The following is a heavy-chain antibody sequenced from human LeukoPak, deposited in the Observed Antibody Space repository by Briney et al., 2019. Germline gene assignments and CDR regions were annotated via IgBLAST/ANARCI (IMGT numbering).Heavy chain of an antibody. D-gene: IGHD2-2*02. CDR2: INHSGST. J-gene: IGHJ5*02. CDR3: ARVGYCSSTSCYRKRWFDP. CDR1: GGSISSYY. Sequence: PSETLSLTCTVSGGSISSYYWSWIRQPPGKGLEWIGEINHSGSTNYNPSLKSRVTISVDTSKNQFSLKLSSVTAADTAVYYCARVGYCSSTSCYRKRWFDPWGQGTLVTVSS. V-gene: IGHV4-34*01.